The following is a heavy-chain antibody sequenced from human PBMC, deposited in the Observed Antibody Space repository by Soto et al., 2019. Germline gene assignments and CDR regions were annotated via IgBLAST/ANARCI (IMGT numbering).Heavy chain of an antibody. CDR2: MNPGSGDT. J-gene: IGHJ5*02. CDR3: ARMESFGSLNWFDP. Sequence: ASVKVSCKASGYTFTNNDVSWVRQATGQGLEWMGWMNPGSGDTGYAQKFRGRVTMTRDISIATAYMELNSLTSEDTAIYYCARMESFGSLNWFDPWGQGTLVTVSS. V-gene: IGHV1-8*02. D-gene: IGHD5-18*01. CDR1: GYTFTNND.